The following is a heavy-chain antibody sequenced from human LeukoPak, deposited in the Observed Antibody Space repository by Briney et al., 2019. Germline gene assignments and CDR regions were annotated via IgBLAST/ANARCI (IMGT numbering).Heavy chain of an antibody. D-gene: IGHD6-19*01. CDR2: ISSSSSSYI. Sequence: KPGGSLRLSCAASGFTFSSYSMNWVRQAPGKGLEWVSCISSSSSSYIYYADSVKGRFTISRDNSKNTLYLQMNSLTAEDTAVYYCAKDHTSLSGWFTPEVLASLDYWGQGTLVTVSS. J-gene: IGHJ4*02. V-gene: IGHV3-21*04. CDR1: GFTFSSYS. CDR3: AKDHTSLSGWFTPEVLASLDY.